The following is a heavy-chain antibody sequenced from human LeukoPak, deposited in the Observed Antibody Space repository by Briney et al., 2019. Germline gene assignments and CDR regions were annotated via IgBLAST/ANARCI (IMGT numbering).Heavy chain of an antibody. J-gene: IGHJ6*03. V-gene: IGHV1-69*05. D-gene: IGHD3-3*01. Sequence: SVKVSCKASGGTFSSYAISWVRQAPGQGLEWMGGIIPIFGTANYAQKFQGRVTITTDESTSTAYMELSSLRSEDTAVYYCARDRFDYDFWSGKTQYYYYYYYMDVWGKGITVTVSS. CDR1: GGTFSSYA. CDR2: IIPIFGTA. CDR3: ARDRFDYDFWSGKTQYYYYYYYMDV.